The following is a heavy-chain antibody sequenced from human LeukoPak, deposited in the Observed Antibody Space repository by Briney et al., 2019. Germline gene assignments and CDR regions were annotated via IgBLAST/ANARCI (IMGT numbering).Heavy chain of an antibody. D-gene: IGHD4-23*01. J-gene: IGHJ1*01. CDR3: ARDKAVTTEVTQHFQH. CDR2: ISGYNGDT. Sequence: GASVKVSYKASGYTFTSYGITWVRQAPGQGLEWMGRISGYNGDTSYAEKFQGTVTMTTDTSTTTAYLELRSLRSDDTAVYYCARDKAVTTEVTQHFQHWGQGTLVTVSS. CDR1: GYTFTSYG. V-gene: IGHV1-18*01.